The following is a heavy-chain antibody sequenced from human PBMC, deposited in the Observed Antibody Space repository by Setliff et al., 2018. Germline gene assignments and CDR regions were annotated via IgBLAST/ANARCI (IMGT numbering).Heavy chain of an antibody. J-gene: IGHJ6*02. CDR3: DRAYYGTVYGYSSYYGLDV. V-gene: IGHV3-74*03. D-gene: IGHD3-9*01. CDR2: VNEDGSRS. CDR1: GFTFSSYW. Sequence: GGSLRLSCAASGFTFSSYWMHWVRQDPGKGLVWVSRVNEDGSRSMYADTVKGRFTMSRDNANNTLYLQMDSLRAEHTAVYYCDRAYYGTVYGYSSYYGLDVWGQGTTVTVSS.